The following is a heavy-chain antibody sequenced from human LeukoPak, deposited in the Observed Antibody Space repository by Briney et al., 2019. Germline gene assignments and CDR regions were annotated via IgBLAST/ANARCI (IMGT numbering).Heavy chain of an antibody. J-gene: IGHJ4*02. Sequence: PSETLSLTCAVYGGSFSGYYWSWLRQPPGKGVEWIGEINHSGSTNYNPSLKSRVTISVDTSKNQFSLKLSSVTAADTAVYYCARGRAYSGSFPFDYWGQGTLVTVSS. CDR2: INHSGST. CDR3: ARGRAYSGSFPFDY. CDR1: GGSFSGYY. D-gene: IGHD1-26*01. V-gene: IGHV4-34*01.